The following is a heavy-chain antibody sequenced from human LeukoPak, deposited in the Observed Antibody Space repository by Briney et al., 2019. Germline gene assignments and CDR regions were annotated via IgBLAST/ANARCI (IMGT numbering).Heavy chain of an antibody. J-gene: IGHJ3*02. V-gene: IGHV4-34*01. CDR3: ARLAAAGTLAFDI. CDR1: GGSFSGYY. Sequence: SETLSLTCAVYGGSFSGYYWSWIRQPPGKGLEWIGEINHSGSTNYNPSLKSRVTISVDTSKNQFSLKLSSVTAADTAVYYCARLAAAGTLAFDIWGQGTMVTVSS. D-gene: IGHD6-13*01. CDR2: INHSGST.